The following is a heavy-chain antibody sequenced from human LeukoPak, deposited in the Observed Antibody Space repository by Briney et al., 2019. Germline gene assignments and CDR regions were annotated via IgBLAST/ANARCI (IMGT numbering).Heavy chain of an antibody. CDR2: VTWNSGNI. CDR1: GFSFDDYA. J-gene: IGHJ6*03. D-gene: IGHD3-10*01. CDR3: AKGGGGYSYYYYMDV. Sequence: PGRSLRLSCAASGFSFDDYAMHWVRPAPGEGREWVSGVTWNSGNIVYADSVKGRFTSSRDNDKNSMYLQMNSLRAEAMALYYCAKGGGGYSYYYYMDVGGKGTRSPSP. V-gene: IGHV3-9*03.